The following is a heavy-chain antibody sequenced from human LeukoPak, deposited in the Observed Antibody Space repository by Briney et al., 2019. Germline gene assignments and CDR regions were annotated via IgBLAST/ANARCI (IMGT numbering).Heavy chain of an antibody. CDR3: ARQDSSSWVLGY. V-gene: IGHV4-4*09. CDR2: IYTSGST. J-gene: IGHJ4*02. Sequence: SETLSLTCTVSGGSISSYYWSWIRQPPGKGLEWIGYIYTSGSTNYNPSLKSRATISVDTSKNQFSLKLSSVTAADTAVYYCARQDSSSWVLGYWGQGTLVSVCS. CDR1: GGSISSYY. D-gene: IGHD6-13*01.